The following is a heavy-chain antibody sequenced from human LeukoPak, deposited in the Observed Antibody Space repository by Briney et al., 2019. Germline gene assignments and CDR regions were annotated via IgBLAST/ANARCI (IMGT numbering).Heavy chain of an antibody. V-gene: IGHV1-2*02. CDR3: ARSKGVDYGDGDAFDI. CDR1: GYTFTSYG. CDR2: INPNSGGT. D-gene: IGHD4-17*01. J-gene: IGHJ3*02. Sequence: GASVKVSCKASGYTFTSYGISWVRQAPGQGLEWMGWINPNSGGTNYAQKFQGRVTMTRDTSISTAYMELSRLRSDDTAVYYCARSKGVDYGDGDAFDIWGQGTMVTVSS.